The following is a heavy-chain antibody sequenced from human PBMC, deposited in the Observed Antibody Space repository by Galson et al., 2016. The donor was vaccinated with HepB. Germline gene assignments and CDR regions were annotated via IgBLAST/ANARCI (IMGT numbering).Heavy chain of an antibody. Sequence: SVKVSCKASGGTFSSYAISWLRQAPGQGLEWMGGILPIVGPPIYAQKFEGRATITADESTGTAYMELSSLRSDDTAVYYCARDHRGGSYESGWHIWFDPWGQGTLVTVSS. CDR1: GGTFSSYA. J-gene: IGHJ5*02. V-gene: IGHV1-69*13. D-gene: IGHD3-22*01. CDR3: ARDHRGGSYESGWHIWFDP. CDR2: ILPIVGPP.